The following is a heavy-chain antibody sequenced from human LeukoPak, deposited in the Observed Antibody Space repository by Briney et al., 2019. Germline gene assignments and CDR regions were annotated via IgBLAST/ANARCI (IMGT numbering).Heavy chain of an antibody. J-gene: IGHJ4*02. D-gene: IGHD6-25*01. CDR1: GDSISRSTYY. Sequence: SETLSLTYTVSGDSISRSTYYWAWIRQPPGKGLEWIGSVYYGRSPYFNPSLESRATISVDTSKNHFSLKKSSVTAADTAVYYCARSSGTGTFSYWGQGTLVTVSS. CDR3: ARSSGTGTFSY. V-gene: IGHV4-39*02. CDR2: VYYGRSP.